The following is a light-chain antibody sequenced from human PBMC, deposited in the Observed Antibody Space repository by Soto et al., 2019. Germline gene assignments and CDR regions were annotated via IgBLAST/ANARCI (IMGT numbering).Light chain of an antibody. J-gene: IGLJ3*02. Sequence: QSALTQPRSVSGSPGQSFTISCTGTSSDVGGYNYVSWYQQHPGKAPKLMIYDVTKRPSGVPDRFSGSKSGNTASLTISGLQAVDEAEYYCCSYAGSYTRVFVGGTKLTVL. CDR1: SSDVGGYNY. V-gene: IGLV2-11*01. CDR3: CSYAGSYTRV. CDR2: DVT.